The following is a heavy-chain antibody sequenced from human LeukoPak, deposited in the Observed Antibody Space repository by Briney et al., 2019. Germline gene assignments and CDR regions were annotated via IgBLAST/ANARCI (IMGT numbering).Heavy chain of an antibody. Sequence: GGSLRLSCAASGFTFSSYTMHWVRRAPGKGLEWVTVISYDGSNKYYADSVKGRFTISRDNSKNTLYLQMNSLRAEDTAMYYCARGEEAILTGGDRVFDYWGQGTLVTVSS. J-gene: IGHJ4*02. V-gene: IGHV3-30*04. CDR1: GFTFSSYT. CDR2: ISYDGSNK. D-gene: IGHD3-9*01. CDR3: ARGEEAILTGGDRVFDY.